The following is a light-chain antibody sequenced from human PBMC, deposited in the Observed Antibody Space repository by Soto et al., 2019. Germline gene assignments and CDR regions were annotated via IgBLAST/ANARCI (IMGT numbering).Light chain of an antibody. V-gene: IGKV3-20*01. CDR2: GDS. CDR1: QSVSSCY. J-gene: IGKJ1*01. Sequence: EIALTQSPGTLSLSPWERATLSCRASQSVSSCYLPWYQQKPIQAPRLLIYGDSIRAAGVPGRFSDSESRTEFTLTISRLEHEEVTVYYCHHYETFGQGTKVDIK. CDR3: HHYET.